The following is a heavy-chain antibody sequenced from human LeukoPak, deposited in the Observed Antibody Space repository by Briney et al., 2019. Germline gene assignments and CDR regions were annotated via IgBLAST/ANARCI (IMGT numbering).Heavy chain of an antibody. V-gene: IGHV5-51*01. D-gene: IGHD6-13*01. CDR3: ARLYPSVSSSWSPPRYFDY. CDR1: GYSFTSYW. J-gene: IGHJ4*02. CDR2: IYPGDSDT. Sequence: GESLKISCKGSGYSFTSYWIGWVRQMPGKGLEWMGIIYPGDSDTRYSPSFQGQVTISADKSISTAYLQWSSLKASDTAMYYCARLYPSVSSSWSPPRYFDYWGQGTLVTVSS.